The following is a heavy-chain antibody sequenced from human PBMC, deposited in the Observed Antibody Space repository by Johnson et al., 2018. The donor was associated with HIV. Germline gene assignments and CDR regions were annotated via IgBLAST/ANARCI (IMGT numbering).Heavy chain of an antibody. CDR3: ARGGGTYAFDI. CDR2: ISVDGNSK. Sequence: QVQLVESVGDVVQPGTSLRLFCAASGFSFSNSVMHWVRRAPGKGLDWVAGISVDGNSKFYPDSVKGRFTISRDNSDNTLYLQMNSLRAEDTAVYYCARGGGTYAFDIWGQGTMVTVSS. J-gene: IGHJ3*02. CDR1: GFSFSNSV. V-gene: IGHV3-30-3*01. D-gene: IGHD1-26*01.